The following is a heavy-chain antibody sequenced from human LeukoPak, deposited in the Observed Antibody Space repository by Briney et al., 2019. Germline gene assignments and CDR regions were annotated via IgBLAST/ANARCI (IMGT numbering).Heavy chain of an antibody. D-gene: IGHD3-10*01. V-gene: IGHV4-59*01. J-gene: IGHJ4*02. CDR2: IYYSGST. Sequence: SETLSLTCTVSGGSISSYYWSWIRQPPGKGLEWIGYIYYSGSTNCNPSLKSRVTISVDTSKNQFSLKLSSVTAADTAVYYCARGVSGSYPDDFDYWGQGTLVTVSS. CDR1: GGSISSYY. CDR3: ARGVSGSYPDDFDY.